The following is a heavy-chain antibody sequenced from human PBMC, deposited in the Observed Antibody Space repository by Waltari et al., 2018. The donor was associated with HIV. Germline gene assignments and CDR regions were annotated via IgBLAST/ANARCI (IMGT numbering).Heavy chain of an antibody. CDR1: GYTLTELP. CDR2: FDPEDGET. V-gene: IGHV1-24*01. Sequence: QVQLVQSGAEVKEPGTSVKVSCKVSGYTLTELPMHWVRQAPGKGLEWMGGFDPEDGETIYAQKFQGRVTMTEDTSTDTAYMELSSLRSDDTAVYYCATWLTAARPWVDYWGQGTLVTVSS. J-gene: IGHJ4*02. D-gene: IGHD6-6*01. CDR3: ATWLTAARPWVDY.